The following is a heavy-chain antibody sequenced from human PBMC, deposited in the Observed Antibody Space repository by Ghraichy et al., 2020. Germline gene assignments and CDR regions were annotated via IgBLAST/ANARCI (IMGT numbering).Heavy chain of an antibody. V-gene: IGHV5-51*01. CDR2: IYPGDSDT. J-gene: IGHJ4*02. D-gene: IGHD3-10*01. CDR1: GYSFTSYW. CDR3: ARGWTRYYYGSGSHSRSLDY. Sequence: GESLNISCKGSGYSFTSYWIGWVRQLPGKGLEWVGIIYPGDSDTRYSPSFQGQVTISADKSISTAYLQWSSLRASDSAMYFCARGWTRYYYGSGSHSRSLDYWGQGTLVTVSS.